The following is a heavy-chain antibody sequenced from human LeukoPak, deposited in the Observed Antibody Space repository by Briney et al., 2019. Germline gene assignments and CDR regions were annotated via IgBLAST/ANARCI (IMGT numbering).Heavy chain of an antibody. CDR3: AKRTYCSSTSCYIDY. V-gene: IGHV3-21*01. CDR2: ISSSSSYI. CDR1: GFTFSSYS. Sequence: GGSLRLSCAASGFTFSSYSMNWVRQAPGKGLEWVSSISSSSSYIYYADSVKGRFTISRDNAKNSLYLQMNSLRAEDTAVYYCAKRTYCSSTSCYIDYWGQGTLVTVPS. D-gene: IGHD2-2*01. J-gene: IGHJ4*02.